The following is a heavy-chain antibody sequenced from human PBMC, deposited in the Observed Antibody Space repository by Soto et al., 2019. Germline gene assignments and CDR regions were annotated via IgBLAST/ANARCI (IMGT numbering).Heavy chain of an antibody. Sequence: QVQLVQSGAEVKKPGSSVKVSCKASGGTFSSYAISWVRQAPGQGLEWMGGIIPIFGTANYAQKFQGRVTITADESTSTAYMELSSLRSEETAVYYCARGGYYGSGSYFDPEFDYWGQGTLVTVSS. V-gene: IGHV1-69*01. D-gene: IGHD3-10*01. CDR2: IIPIFGTA. CDR3: ARGGYYGSGSYFDPEFDY. CDR1: GGTFSSYA. J-gene: IGHJ4*02.